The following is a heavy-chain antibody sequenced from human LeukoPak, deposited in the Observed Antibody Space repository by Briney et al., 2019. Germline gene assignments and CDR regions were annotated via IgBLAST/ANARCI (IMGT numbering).Heavy chain of an antibody. Sequence: ASVKVSCKASGYTFTRYGMSWVRQAPGQGLEWMGWISGSNGNTNYAQKLQGRVTMTTDTSTGTAYMELRSLRSDDTAVYYCARSGRGTYYYFDFWGQGTLVTVSS. CDR2: ISGSNGNT. J-gene: IGHJ4*02. V-gene: IGHV1-18*01. CDR3: ARSGRGTYYYFDF. CDR1: GYTFTRYG. D-gene: IGHD1-26*01.